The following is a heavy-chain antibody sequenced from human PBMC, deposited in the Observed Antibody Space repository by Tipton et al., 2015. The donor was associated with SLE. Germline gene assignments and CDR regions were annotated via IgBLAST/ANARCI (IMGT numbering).Heavy chain of an antibody. Sequence: TLSLTCTVSGGSISSGSYYWSWIRQPAGKGLEWIGYIYTSGSTNYNPSLKSRVTISEDTSKNQFSLKLSSVTAADTAVYYGARDEGSWYEYFQHWGQGTLVTDSS. D-gene: IGHD6-13*01. CDR2: IYTSGST. CDR3: ARDEGSWYEYFQH. J-gene: IGHJ1*01. V-gene: IGHV4-61*09. CDR1: GGSISSGSYY.